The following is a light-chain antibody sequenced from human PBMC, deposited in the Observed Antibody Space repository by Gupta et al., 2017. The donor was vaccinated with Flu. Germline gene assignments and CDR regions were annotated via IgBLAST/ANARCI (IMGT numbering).Light chain of an antibody. CDR2: DVS. CDR3: CSYAGSYTYYV. Sequence: SALTQPRAVSGSPGQSVTISCTGTSSDVGGYNDVSWYQQHPGKAPKLMIYDVSKRPSGVPDRFSGSKSGNTASLTISGLQAEDDADYYCCSYAGSYTYYVFGTGTKVTVL. V-gene: IGLV2-11*01. J-gene: IGLJ1*01. CDR1: SSDVGGYND.